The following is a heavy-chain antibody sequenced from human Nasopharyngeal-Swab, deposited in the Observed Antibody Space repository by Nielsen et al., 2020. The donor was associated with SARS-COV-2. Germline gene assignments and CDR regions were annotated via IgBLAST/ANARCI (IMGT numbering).Heavy chain of an antibody. CDR1: GFTFSSYA. J-gene: IGHJ4*02. CDR3: AKDDPGDIVVVVAATHWDY. V-gene: IGHV3-23*01. CDR2: ISGSGGST. D-gene: IGHD2-15*01. Sequence: GGSLRLSCAASGFTFSSYAMSWVRQAPGKGLEWVSAISGSGGSTYYADSVKGRFTISRDNSKNTLYLQMNSLRAEDTAVYYCAKDDPGDIVVVVAATHWDYWGQGTLVTVSS.